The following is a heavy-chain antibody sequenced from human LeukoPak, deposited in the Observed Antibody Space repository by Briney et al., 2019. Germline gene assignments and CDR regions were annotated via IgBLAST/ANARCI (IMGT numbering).Heavy chain of an antibody. Sequence: PGGSLRLSCAASGFSVSNNYMSWVRQAPGKGLEWVSIIYSGGNTYYADSVKGRFTISRDNSKNTLYLQMNSLRAEDTAIYYCARDDNPVAGTPPGAFDIWGQGTMVTVSS. V-gene: IGHV3-53*01. CDR2: IYSGGNT. J-gene: IGHJ3*02. D-gene: IGHD6-19*01. CDR1: GFSVSNNY. CDR3: ARDDNPVAGTPPGAFDI.